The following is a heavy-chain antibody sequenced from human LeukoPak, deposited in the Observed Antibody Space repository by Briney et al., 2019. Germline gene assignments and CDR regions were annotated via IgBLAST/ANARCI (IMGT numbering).Heavy chain of an antibody. CDR3: ARGLWFGGYFDY. CDR1: GGSISSSSYY. J-gene: IGHJ4*02. CDR2: IYYSGST. V-gene: IGHV4-39*07. Sequence: SETLSLTCTVSGGSISSSSYYWGWIRQPPGKGLEWIGSIYYSGSTYYNPSLKSRVTMSVDTSKNQFSLKLSSVTAADTAVYYCARGLWFGGYFDYWGQGTLVTVSS. D-gene: IGHD3-10*01.